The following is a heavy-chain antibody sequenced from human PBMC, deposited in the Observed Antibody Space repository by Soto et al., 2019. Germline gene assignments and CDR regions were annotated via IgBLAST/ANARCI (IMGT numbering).Heavy chain of an antibody. CDR3: AKAYDYVRYYYGMDV. Sequence: PGGSLRLSCAASGFTFSSYAMSWVRQAPGKGLEWVSAISGSGGSTYYADSMKGRFTISRDNAKNSLYLQMNSLRAEDTAVYYCAKAYDYVRYYYGMDVWGQGTAVTVSS. CDR1: GFTFSSYA. D-gene: IGHD3-16*01. CDR2: ISGSGGST. J-gene: IGHJ6*02. V-gene: IGHV3-23*01.